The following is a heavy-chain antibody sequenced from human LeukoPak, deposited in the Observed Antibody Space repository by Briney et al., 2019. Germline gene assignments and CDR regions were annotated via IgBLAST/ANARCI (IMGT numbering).Heavy chain of an antibody. V-gene: IGHV4-39*01. J-gene: IGHJ4*02. CDR3: TRHGMLGPAPPQN. D-gene: IGHD2-2*01. CDR2: IYYSGST. Sequence: SETLSLTCTVSGGSISSSSYYWGWIRQPPGKGLEWIGSIYYSGSTYYNPSLKSRVTISVDTSKNQFSLKLSSVTAADTAVYYCTRHGMLGPAPPQNWGQGTLVTVSS. CDR1: GGSISSSSYY.